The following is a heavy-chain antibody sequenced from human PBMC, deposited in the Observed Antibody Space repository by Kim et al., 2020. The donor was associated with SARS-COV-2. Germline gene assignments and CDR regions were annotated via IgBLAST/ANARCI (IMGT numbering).Heavy chain of an antibody. D-gene: IGHD6-19*01. J-gene: IGHJ2*01. CDR1: GFTFSSYW. CDR2: INSDGSST. CDR3: ARPAVAATYWYFDL. V-gene: IGHV3-74*01. Sequence: GGSLRLSCAASGFTFSSYWMHWVRQAPGKGLVWVSRINSDGSSTTYADSVNGRFTISRDNAKSTLYLHMNSLRAEDTAVYYCARPAVAATYWYFDLWGRGTLVTVSS.